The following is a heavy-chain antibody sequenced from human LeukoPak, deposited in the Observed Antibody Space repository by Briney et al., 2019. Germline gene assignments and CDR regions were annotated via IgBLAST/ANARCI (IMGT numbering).Heavy chain of an antibody. D-gene: IGHD3-22*01. CDR2: VNPSHHYK. CDR3: ARDRDYYDSNSFSPDAFGI. V-gene: IGHV3-21*01. Sequence: GGSLRLSCAASGFSFKTYTMNWVRQAPGEGLEWVSSVNPSHHYKYYADSVKGRFTISRDNAKSSLYLQMNSLRAEDTAVYYCARDRDYYDSNSFSPDAFGIWGQGTMVTVSS. CDR1: GFSFKTYT. J-gene: IGHJ3*02.